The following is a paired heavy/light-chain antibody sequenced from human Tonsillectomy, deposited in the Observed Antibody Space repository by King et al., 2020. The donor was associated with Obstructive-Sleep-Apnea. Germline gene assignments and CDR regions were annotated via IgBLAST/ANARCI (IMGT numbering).Heavy chain of an antibody. CDR1: GFTFSSYG. CDR3: AKDMNDFWSGYYSDV. Sequence: QVHLVESGGGVVQPGRSLRLSCAASGFTFSSYGMHWVRQSPGKGLEWVAFIRYDGSNQYYADSVKGRFTISRDNSKNTLYLQMNSLRAEDTAVYYCAKDMNDFWSGYYSDVWGQGTTVTVSS. J-gene: IGHJ6*02. CDR2: IRYDGSNQ. D-gene: IGHD3-3*01. V-gene: IGHV3-30*02.
Light chain of an antibody. V-gene: IGLV6-57*01. Sequence: NFMLTQPHSVSESPGKTVTISCTRSSGSIASNYVQWYQQRPGSAPTTMIFEDNQRPSGVPDRFSGSIDSSSNSASLTISGLQTEDEAAYYCQSYDSGTWVFGGGTKLTVL. J-gene: IGLJ3*02. CDR3: QSYDSGTWV. CDR1: SGSIASNY. CDR2: EDN.